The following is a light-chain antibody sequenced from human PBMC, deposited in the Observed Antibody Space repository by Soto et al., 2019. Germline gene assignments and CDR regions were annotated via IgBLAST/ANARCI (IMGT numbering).Light chain of an antibody. CDR3: QQYYSTPYT. V-gene: IGKV4-1*01. Sequence: DIVMTQSPDSLAVSLGERDTINCKSSQSVLYSSNNKNYLAWYQQKPGHPPKLLIYWASTRESGVPDRFSGSGSGTDFPLTISSLQAEDVAVYYFQQYYSTPYTFGQGTKLEIK. CDR1: QSVLYSSNNKNY. J-gene: IGKJ2*01. CDR2: WAS.